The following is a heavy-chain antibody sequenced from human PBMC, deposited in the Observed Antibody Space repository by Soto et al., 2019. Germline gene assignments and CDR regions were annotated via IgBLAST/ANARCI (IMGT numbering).Heavy chain of an antibody. Sequence: GGSLRLSCAASGFTFSNAWMSWVRQAPGKGLEWVGRIKIETDGGTTDYAAPVKGRFTISRDDSKNTLSLQMNSLKTEDTAVYYCTTARGTYGVEYFQHWGQGTLVTVSS. CDR2: IKIETDGGTT. CDR3: TTARGTYGVEYFQH. D-gene: IGHD4-17*01. V-gene: IGHV3-15*01. J-gene: IGHJ1*01. CDR1: GFTFSNAW.